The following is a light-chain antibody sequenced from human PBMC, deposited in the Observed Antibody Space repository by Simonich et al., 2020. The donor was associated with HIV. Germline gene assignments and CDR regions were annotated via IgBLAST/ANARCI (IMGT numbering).Light chain of an antibody. V-gene: IGKV4-1*01. Sequence: DIVMTQSPDSLAVSLGERATINCKSSQSVLHSSNNKNYLVWYQQKPGQPPKLLIYWASTRKSGVPDRFSGSGSGTDFTLTISSLQAEDVAIYYCQQYYSIPFTFVPGTKVDIK. J-gene: IGKJ3*01. CDR1: QSVLHSSNNKNY. CDR2: WAS. CDR3: QQYYSIPFT.